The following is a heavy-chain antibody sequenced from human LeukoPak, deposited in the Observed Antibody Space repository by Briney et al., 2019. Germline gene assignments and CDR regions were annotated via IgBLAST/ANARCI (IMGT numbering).Heavy chain of an antibody. D-gene: IGHD6-13*01. J-gene: IGHJ1*01. CDR3: ARARYSSSWPLPHAEYFQH. Sequence: ASVKLSCKASGYTFTSYYMHWVRQAPGQGLEWMGIINPSGGSTSYAQKFQGRVTMTRDTSTSTVYMELSSLRSEDTAVYYCARARYSSSWPLPHAEYFQHWGQGTLVTVSS. CDR1: GYTFTSYY. CDR2: INPSGGST. V-gene: IGHV1-46*01.